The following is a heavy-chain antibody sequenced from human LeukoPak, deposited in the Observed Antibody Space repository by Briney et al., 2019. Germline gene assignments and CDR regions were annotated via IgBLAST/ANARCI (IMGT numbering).Heavy chain of an antibody. CDR3: ARSAVVTDHDY. Sequence: PWASVTVSCKASGYTFTGYYMHWVRQAPGQGLEWMGWINPNSGGTNYAQKFQGRVTMTRDTSISTAYMELSSLRSEDTAVYYCARSAVVTDHDYWGQGTLVTVSS. D-gene: IGHD4-23*01. CDR2: INPNSGGT. CDR1: GYTFTGYY. V-gene: IGHV1-2*02. J-gene: IGHJ4*02.